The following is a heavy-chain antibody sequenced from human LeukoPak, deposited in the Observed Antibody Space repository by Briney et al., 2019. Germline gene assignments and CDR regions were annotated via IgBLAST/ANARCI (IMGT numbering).Heavy chain of an antibody. V-gene: IGHV3-21*04. J-gene: IGHJ4*02. Sequence: GGSLRLSCAASGFTFKTYTMHWVRQAPGMGLEWVSSISSSSSYIFYADSVKGRFTISRDNAKNSLYLQMNSLRAEDTAVYYCARDGGRAGESFDFDYWGQGTLVTVSS. CDR2: ISSSSSYI. D-gene: IGHD3-10*01. CDR1: GFTFKTYT. CDR3: ARDGGRAGESFDFDY.